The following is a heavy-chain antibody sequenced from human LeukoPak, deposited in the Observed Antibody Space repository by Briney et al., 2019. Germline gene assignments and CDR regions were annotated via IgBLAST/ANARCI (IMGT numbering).Heavy chain of an antibody. V-gene: IGHV3-7*03. Sequence: GGSLRLSCAVSGFTFSSYWMSWVRQAPGKGLEWVANIKQDGSEKYYVDSVKGRFTISRDNAKNSLYLQMNSLRAEDTAVYYCAKQLWPPYFDYWGQGTLVTVSS. CDR2: IKQDGSEK. J-gene: IGHJ4*02. CDR3: AKQLWPPYFDY. D-gene: IGHD5-18*01. CDR1: GFTFSSYW.